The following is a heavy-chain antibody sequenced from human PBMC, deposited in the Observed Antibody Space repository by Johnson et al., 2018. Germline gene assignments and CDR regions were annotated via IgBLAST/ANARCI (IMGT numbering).Heavy chain of an antibody. J-gene: IGHJ6*03. Sequence: VQLVESGGGLVQXGGSLRLSCAASGFTVSNNYMSWVRQAPGKGLEWISVIYSGGTPYYADSVTGRFTISKDNSNNTLYLQMSSLRAEATALYYCWRGRNDFGGYYYYYYMDVWGNGTPVTVS. CDR2: IYSGGTP. CDR1: GFTVSNNY. D-gene: IGHD4-17*01. CDR3: WRGRNDFGGYYYYYYMDV. V-gene: IGHV3-66*01.